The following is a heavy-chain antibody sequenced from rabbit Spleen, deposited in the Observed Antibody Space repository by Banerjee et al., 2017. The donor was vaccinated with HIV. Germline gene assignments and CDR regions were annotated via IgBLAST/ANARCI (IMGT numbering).Heavy chain of an antibody. CDR1: GFSISSSDF. V-gene: IGHV1S45*01. CDR2: VYAGSGGCLGAS. D-gene: IGHD1-1*01. J-gene: IGHJ6*01. Sequence: QQLLEACGGRLVQPAASLPPSCTAAGFSISSSDFICWVRQPAGEGLEWMACVYAGSGGCLGASYYASWAKGRFTCSKTSSTTVTLQMTRLTAADTATYFCARDASSSVSSYGMDLWGPGTLVTVS. CDR3: ARDASSSVSSYGMDL.